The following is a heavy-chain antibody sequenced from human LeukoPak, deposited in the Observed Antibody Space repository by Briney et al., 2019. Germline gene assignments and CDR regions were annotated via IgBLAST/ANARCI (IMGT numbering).Heavy chain of an antibody. J-gene: IGHJ4*02. CDR2: IYYSGST. D-gene: IGHD5-18*01. CDR3: ARVISWIQLSPYFDY. V-gene: IGHV4-30-4*01. CDR1: GGSISSGDYY. Sequence: PSQTLSLTCTVSGGSISSGDYYWSWIRQPPGKGLEWIGYIYYSGSTYYNPSLKSRVTISVDTSKNQFSLKLSSVTAADTAVYYCARVISWIQLSPYFDYWGQGTLVTVSS.